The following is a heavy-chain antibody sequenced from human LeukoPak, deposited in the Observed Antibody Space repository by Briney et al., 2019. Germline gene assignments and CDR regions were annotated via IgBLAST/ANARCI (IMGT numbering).Heavy chain of an antibody. CDR1: GGSISSSSYY. Sequence: KPSETLSLTCTVSGGSISSSSYYWGWIRQPPGKGLEWIGSIYYSGSTYYNPSLKSRDTISVDTSKNQCSLNLSSVSAADTAVYYCARHLGDVVVVPAAKNWFDPWGQGTLVTVSS. CDR2: IYYSGST. D-gene: IGHD2-2*01. V-gene: IGHV4-39*01. CDR3: ARHLGDVVVVPAAKNWFDP. J-gene: IGHJ5*02.